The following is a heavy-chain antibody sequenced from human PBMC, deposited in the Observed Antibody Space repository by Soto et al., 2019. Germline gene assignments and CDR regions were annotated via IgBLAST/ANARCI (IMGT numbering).Heavy chain of an antibody. J-gene: IGHJ6*02. CDR1: GFTFSSYA. V-gene: IGHV3-23*01. D-gene: IGHD3-9*01. CDR3: AKDRNVYDILTGFYYYYGMDV. Sequence: GGSPRLSCAASGFTFSSYAMSWVRQAPGKGLEWVSAISGSGGSTYYADSVKGRFTISRDNSKNTLYLQMNSLRAEDTAVYYCAKDRNVYDILTGFYYYYGMDVWGQGTTVTVSS. CDR2: ISGSGGST.